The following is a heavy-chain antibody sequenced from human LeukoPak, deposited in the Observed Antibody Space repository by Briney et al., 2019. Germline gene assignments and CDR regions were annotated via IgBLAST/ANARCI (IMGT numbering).Heavy chain of an antibody. CDR1: GYTFTSYG. CDR3: AREIQLWSTSPHPRTHFDY. V-gene: IGHV1-18*01. J-gene: IGHJ4*02. D-gene: IGHD5-18*01. CDR2: ISAYNGNT. Sequence: ASVKVSCKASGYTFTSYGISWVRRAPGQGLEWMGWISAYNGNTNYAQKLQGRVTMTTDTSTSTAFMELSSLRSEDTAVYYCAREIQLWSTSPHPRTHFDYWGQGTLVTVSS.